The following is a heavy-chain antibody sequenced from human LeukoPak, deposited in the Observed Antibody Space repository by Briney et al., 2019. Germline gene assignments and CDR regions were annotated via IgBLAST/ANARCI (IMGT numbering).Heavy chain of an antibody. J-gene: IGHJ4*02. CDR3: ARDGGLYCSGGSCDDFDY. D-gene: IGHD2-15*01. CDR1: GFTFDDYG. V-gene: IGHV3-20*04. CDR2: INWNGGST. Sequence: GGSLRLSCSTSGFTFDDYGMSWVRQAPGKGLEWVSGINWNGGSTGYADSVKGRFTISRDNAKNSLYLQMNSLRAEDTALYYCARDGGLYCSGGSCDDFDYWGQGTLVTVSS.